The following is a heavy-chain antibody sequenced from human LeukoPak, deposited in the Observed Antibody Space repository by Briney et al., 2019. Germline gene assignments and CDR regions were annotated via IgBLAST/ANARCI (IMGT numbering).Heavy chain of an antibody. CDR2: ISSSGSTI. J-gene: IGHJ6*04. CDR3: AELGITMIGGV. Sequence: GGSLRLSCAASGFTFSSYEMNWVRQAPGKGLEWDSYISSSGSTIYYADSGKGRFTISRDNAKNSLYLQMNSLGAEDTAVYYCAELGITMIGGVWGKGTTVTISS. CDR1: GFTFSSYE. V-gene: IGHV3-48*03. D-gene: IGHD3-10*02.